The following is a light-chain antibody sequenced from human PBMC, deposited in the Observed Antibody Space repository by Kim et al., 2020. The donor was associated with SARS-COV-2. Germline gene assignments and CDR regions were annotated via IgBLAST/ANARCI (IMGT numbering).Light chain of an antibody. V-gene: IGLV3-19*01. CDR2: DKN. CDR3: HSRDSSGNHGV. Sequence: SSELTQDPAVSVALGQTVRITCQGASIRTSYASWYQQKPGQAPVLVIYDKNNRPSGIPDRFSGSSSGDTASLTITGTQAEDEAGYYCHSRDSSGNHGVFGGGTKLTVL. CDR1: SIRTSY. J-gene: IGLJ3*02.